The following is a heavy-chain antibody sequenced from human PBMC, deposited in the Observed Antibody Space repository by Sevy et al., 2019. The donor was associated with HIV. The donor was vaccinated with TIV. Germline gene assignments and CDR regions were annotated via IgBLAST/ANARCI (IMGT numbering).Heavy chain of an antibody. J-gene: IGHJ4*02. Sequence: GGSLRLSCAASGFTFSSYAMSWVRQAPGKGLEWVSAISGSGGSTYYAGSVKGRLTISRVNSKNTPYLQMNSLRAEDRAVYYCAKDTQRTPTPAFFDYWGQGTLVTVSS. CDR3: AKDTQRTPTPAFFDY. CDR1: GFTFSSYA. CDR2: ISGSGGST. V-gene: IGHV3-23*01.